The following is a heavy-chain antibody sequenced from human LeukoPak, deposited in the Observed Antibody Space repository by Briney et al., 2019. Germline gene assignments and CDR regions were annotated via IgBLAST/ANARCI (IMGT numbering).Heavy chain of an antibody. CDR3: ARRAGGYSHPYDY. CDR1: GFTVSGNY. J-gene: IGHJ4*02. CDR2: IYSGGTT. Sequence: GGSLRLSCVVSGFTVSGNYMSWVRQAPGRGLEWVSLIYSGGTTYYADSVKGRFTISRDNSKNTLYLQMNSLRAEDTAVYYCARRAGGYSHPYDYWGQGILVTASS. D-gene: IGHD4-23*01. V-gene: IGHV3-53*01.